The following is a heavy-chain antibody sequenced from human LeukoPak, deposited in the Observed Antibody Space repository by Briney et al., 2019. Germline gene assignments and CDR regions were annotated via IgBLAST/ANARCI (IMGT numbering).Heavy chain of an antibody. V-gene: IGHV3-48*01. D-gene: IGHD5-12*01. CDR3: ARGGLKVATTGGGH. CDR2: ISSSSSTI. CDR1: GFTFSSYS. Sequence: PGGSLRLSCAASGFTFSSYSMNWVRQAPGKGLEWVSYISSSSSTIYYADSVKGRFTISRDNAKNSLYLQMNSLRAEDTAVYYCARGGLKVATTGGGHWGQGTLVTVSS. J-gene: IGHJ4*02.